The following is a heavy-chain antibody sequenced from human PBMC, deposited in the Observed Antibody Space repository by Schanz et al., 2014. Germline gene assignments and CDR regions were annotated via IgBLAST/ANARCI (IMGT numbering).Heavy chain of an antibody. CDR3: ARVNRLPFLVRTKRIYYYAMDV. D-gene: IGHD2-21*01. J-gene: IGHJ6*02. CDR2: INHSGST. CDR1: GGSLTNFY. Sequence: QVQLHQWGAGLLKPSETLSLTCDVYGGSLTNFYWSWIRQPPGKGLEWIGEINHSGSTNYNPSLKRRVTIPVVTSKNQFSLKLPSVTAADTAVYYCARVNRLPFLVRTKRIYYYAMDVWGQGSTVTVSS. V-gene: IGHV4-34*01.